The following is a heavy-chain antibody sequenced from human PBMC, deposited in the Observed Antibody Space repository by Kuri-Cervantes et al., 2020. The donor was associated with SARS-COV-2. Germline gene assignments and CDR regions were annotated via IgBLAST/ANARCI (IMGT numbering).Heavy chain of an antibody. CDR2: IYPGDSDT. CDR3: ARHRPEYGMDV. V-gene: IGHV5-51*01. Sequence: AASLKFSCKGSGYSFTSYWIGWVRQMPGKGLEWMGIIYPGDSDTRYSPSFQGQVTISADKSISTDYLQWSSLKASDTAMYYCARHRPEYGMDVWGQGTTVTVSS. J-gene: IGHJ6*02. CDR1: GYSFTSYW.